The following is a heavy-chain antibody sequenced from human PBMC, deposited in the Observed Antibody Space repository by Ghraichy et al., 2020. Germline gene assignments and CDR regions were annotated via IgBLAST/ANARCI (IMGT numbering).Heavy chain of an antibody. CDR3: ARGPTCSTGDCFSFDF. CDR2: IYYSETT. D-gene: IGHD2-21*02. Sequence: TLSLTCTVSGGSISGYYWSWVRQPPGKGLEWIAYIYYSETTNYNPSLKSRVSISLDTSKNQFSLKLRSVTAADTAVYYCARGPTCSTGDCFSFDFWGQGTLVTVSS. CDR1: GGSISGYY. J-gene: IGHJ4*02. V-gene: IGHV4-59*01.